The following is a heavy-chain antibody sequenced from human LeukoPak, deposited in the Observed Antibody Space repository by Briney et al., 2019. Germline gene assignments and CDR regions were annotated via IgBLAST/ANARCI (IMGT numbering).Heavy chain of an antibody. CDR2: FNPEDGET. Sequence: ASVRVSCKVSGYTVTELSMHWVRQAPGKGLEWMGGFNPEDGETIYTQKFQGRVTMTEDTSTDTAYMELSSLRSEDTAVYFCAADLASIRKFGYYDFWSAYFGYWGQGTLVTVSS. J-gene: IGHJ4*02. D-gene: IGHD3-3*01. V-gene: IGHV1-24*01. CDR3: AADLASIRKFGYYDFWSAYFGY. CDR1: GYTVTELS.